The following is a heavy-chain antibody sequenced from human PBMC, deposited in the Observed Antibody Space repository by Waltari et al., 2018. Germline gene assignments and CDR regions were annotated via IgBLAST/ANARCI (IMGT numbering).Heavy chain of an antibody. CDR3: ARGRGGSFYAALYYYYYMDV. CDR1: GGSFSGYY. D-gene: IGHD2-15*01. J-gene: IGHJ6*03. Sequence: QVQLQQWGAGLLKPSETLSLTCAVSGGSFSGYYWSWIRQPPGKGLAWIGEINHSGSTNYNPSLKSRVTISVDTSKNQFSLKLSSVTAADTAVYYCARGRGGSFYAALYYYYYMDVWGKGTTVTVSS. CDR2: INHSGST. V-gene: IGHV4-34*01.